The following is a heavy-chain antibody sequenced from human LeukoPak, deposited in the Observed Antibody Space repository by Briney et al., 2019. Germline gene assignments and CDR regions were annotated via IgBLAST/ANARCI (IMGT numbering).Heavy chain of an antibody. CDR1: GGSISDYY. D-gene: IGHD2-2*01. Sequence: SESLSLTCTVSGGSISDYYWSWIRQPAGKGLEWIGRIYTSGSTNYNPSLKSRVTMSVDTSKNQFSLKLSSVTAADTAVYYCARDRWKDIVVVPAASGGAFDIWGQGTMVTVSS. J-gene: IGHJ3*02. CDR2: IYTSGST. V-gene: IGHV4-4*07. CDR3: ARDRWKDIVVVPAASGGAFDI.